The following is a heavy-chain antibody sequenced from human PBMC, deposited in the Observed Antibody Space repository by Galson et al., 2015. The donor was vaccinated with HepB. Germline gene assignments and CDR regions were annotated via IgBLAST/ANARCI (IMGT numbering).Heavy chain of an antibody. Sequence: PALVKPTQTLTLTCTFSGFSLSTSGVGVGWIRQPPGKALEWLALIYWDDDKRYSPSLKSRLTITKDTSKNQVVLTMTNMDPVDTATYYCATVTNIYYYYGMDVWGQGTTVTVSS. CDR2: IYWDDDK. D-gene: IGHD4-17*01. V-gene: IGHV2-5*02. J-gene: IGHJ6*02. CDR3: ATVTNIYYYYGMDV. CDR1: GFSLSTSGVG.